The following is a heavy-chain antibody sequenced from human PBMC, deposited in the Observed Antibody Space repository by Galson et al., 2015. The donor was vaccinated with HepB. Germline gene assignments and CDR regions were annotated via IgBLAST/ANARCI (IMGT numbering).Heavy chain of an antibody. D-gene: IGHD3-22*01. CDR3: AKDPHDSSGYYLQLDY. CDR2: ISGSGGST. Sequence: SLRLSCAASGFTFSSYAMSWVRQAPGKGLEWVSAISGSGGSTYYADSVKGRFTISRDNSKNTLYLQMNSLRAEDTAVYYCAKDPHDSSGYYLQLDYWGQGTLVTVSS. V-gene: IGHV3-23*01. CDR1: GFTFSSYA. J-gene: IGHJ4*02.